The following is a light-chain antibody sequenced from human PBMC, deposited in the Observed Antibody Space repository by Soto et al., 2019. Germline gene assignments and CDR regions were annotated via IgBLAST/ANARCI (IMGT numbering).Light chain of an antibody. CDR3: WSHAVSISGV. V-gene: IGLV2-8*01. CDR2: EVS. Sequence: QSALTQPPSASGSPGQSVTISCTGTSSDVGGYNYVSWYQQHPGKAPKLMIYEVSKPPSGVPDRFSGSKSGYAAFLTVSGLKPEDEADYYCWSHAVSISGVFGGGTKLTV. CDR1: SSDVGGYNY. J-gene: IGLJ3*02.